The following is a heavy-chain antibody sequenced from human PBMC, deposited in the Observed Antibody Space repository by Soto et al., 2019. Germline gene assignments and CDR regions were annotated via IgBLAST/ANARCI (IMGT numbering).Heavy chain of an antibody. CDR3: ASLRLTGYFDY. J-gene: IGHJ4*02. CDR1: GFTFSDHY. CDR2: VSTSSSYT. Sequence: QVQLVESGGGLVKPGGSLRLSCVASGFTFSDHYMTWIRQAPGKGLEWLSYVSTSSSYTNYADSVKGRFTIPRDNAMNSLYLPMNSLRAEDTAVYYWASLRLTGYFDYWGQGTLVTVSS. V-gene: IGHV3-11*05.